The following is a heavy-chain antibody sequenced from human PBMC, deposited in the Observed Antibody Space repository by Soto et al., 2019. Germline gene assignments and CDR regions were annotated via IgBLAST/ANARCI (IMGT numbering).Heavy chain of an antibody. D-gene: IGHD3-16*02. CDR2: INHSGST. CDR3: ARTQFGGVIVVYYFDY. J-gene: IGHJ4*02. Sequence: QVQLQQWGAGLLKPSETLSLTCAVYGGSFSGYYWSWIRQPPGKGLEWIGEINHSGSTNYNPSLKSRVTISVDASKNQFSLKLISVTAADTAVYYCARTQFGGVIVVYYFDYWGQGTLVTVSS. V-gene: IGHV4-34*01. CDR1: GGSFSGYY.